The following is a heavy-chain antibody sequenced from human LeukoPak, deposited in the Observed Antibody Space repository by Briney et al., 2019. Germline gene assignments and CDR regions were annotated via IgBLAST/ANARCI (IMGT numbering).Heavy chain of an antibody. V-gene: IGHV4-61*01. J-gene: IGHJ4*02. D-gene: IGHD3-22*01. CDR1: GGPVSSASHY. CDR3: ARERYYDSSGYYAIDY. Sequence: MASETLSLTCTVSGGPVSSASHYWSWIRQPPGKGLEWIGFGFYSGSTYYNPSLKSRVSISVDTSKNQFSLKLSSVTAADTAVYYCARERYYDSSGYYAIDYWGQGTLVTVSS. CDR2: GFYSGST.